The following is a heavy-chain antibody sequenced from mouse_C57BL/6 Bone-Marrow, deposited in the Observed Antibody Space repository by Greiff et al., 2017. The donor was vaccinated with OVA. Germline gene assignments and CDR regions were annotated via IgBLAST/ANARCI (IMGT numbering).Heavy chain of an antibody. Sequence: EVQLLESGGGLVQPGGSMKLSCVASGFTFSNYWMNWVRQSPEKGLEWVAQIRLKSDNYATHYAESVKGRFTISRDDSKSSVYLQMNNLRAEDTGIYYCTVYYYGMDYWGQGTTLTVSS. CDR2: IRLKSDNYAT. D-gene: IGHD1-1*01. CDR1: GFTFSNYW. J-gene: IGHJ2*01. V-gene: IGHV6-3*01. CDR3: TVYYYGMDY.